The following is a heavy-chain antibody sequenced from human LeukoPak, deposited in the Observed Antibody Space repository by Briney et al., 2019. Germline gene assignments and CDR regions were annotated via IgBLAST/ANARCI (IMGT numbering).Heavy chain of an antibody. CDR1: GGSFSGYY. V-gene: IGHV4-34*01. J-gene: IGHJ4*02. CDR2: INHSGST. CDR3: ARVVTMNFDY. D-gene: IGHD3-22*01. Sequence: SETLSLTCAVYGGSFSGYYWSWIRQPPGKGLEWIGEINHSGSTNYNPSLKSRVTISVDTSKNQFSLKLSSVTAADTAVYYCARVVTMNFDYWGQGTLVTVSS.